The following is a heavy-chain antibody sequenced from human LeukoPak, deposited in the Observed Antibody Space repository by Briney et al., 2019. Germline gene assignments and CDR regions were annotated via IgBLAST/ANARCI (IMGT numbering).Heavy chain of an antibody. V-gene: IGHV3-23*01. D-gene: IGHD2-2*02. CDR1: GFTFSTYA. CDR3: ARAEAYHYGY. J-gene: IGHJ4*02. CDR2: ISGSGGST. Sequence: GGSLRLSCAASGFTFSTYAMSWVRQAPGKGLEWVSAISGSGGSTYYADSVKGRFTISRDDSENTLYLQMNSLRDEDTAVYYCARAEAYHYGYWGQGTQVTVSS.